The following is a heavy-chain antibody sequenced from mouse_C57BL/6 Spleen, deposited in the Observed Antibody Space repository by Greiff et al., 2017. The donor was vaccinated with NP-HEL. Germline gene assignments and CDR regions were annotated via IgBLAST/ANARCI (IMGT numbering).Heavy chain of an antibody. CDR3: ARAAYYAMDY. D-gene: IGHD6-1*01. Sequence: EVMLVESEGGLVQPGSSMKLSCTASGFTFSDYYMAWVRQVPEKGLEWVANINYDGSSTYYLDSLKSRFIISRDNAKNILYLQMSRLKSEDTATYYCARAAYYAMDYWGQGTSVTVSS. V-gene: IGHV5-16*01. CDR2: INYDGSST. J-gene: IGHJ4*01. CDR1: GFTFSDYY.